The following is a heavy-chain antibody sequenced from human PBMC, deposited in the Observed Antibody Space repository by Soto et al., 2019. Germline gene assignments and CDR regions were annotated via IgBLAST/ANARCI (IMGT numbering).Heavy chain of an antibody. Sequence: QVQLVESGGGVVQPGRSQRLSCAASGFTFNNYGMHWARQAPGKGLEWVAAISNDGSDKYYADSVKGRLTISRDNSKNTVFLQLSSLRAEDTAVYYCAKDQARAASHGIDWGQGTMVIVSS. J-gene: IGHJ3*01. V-gene: IGHV3-30*18. CDR2: ISNDGSDK. CDR1: GFTFNNYG. D-gene: IGHD6-13*01. CDR3: AKDQARAASHGID.